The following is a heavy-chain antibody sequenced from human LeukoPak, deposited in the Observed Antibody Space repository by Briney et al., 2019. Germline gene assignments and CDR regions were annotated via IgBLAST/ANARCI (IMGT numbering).Heavy chain of an antibody. Sequence: GASVKVSCKTSGYPFTQNYIHWLRQAPGQGLEWMGGINLIPSGGSSTYAQKFQGRVTVTKDMSTSTVFMDLSSLRAEDTAVYYCAKGGKWDVTPFDYWGQGTLVTVSS. CDR1: GYPFTQNY. CDR2: INLIPSGGSS. D-gene: IGHD1-26*01. V-gene: IGHV1-46*01. J-gene: IGHJ4*02. CDR3: AKGGKWDVTPFDY.